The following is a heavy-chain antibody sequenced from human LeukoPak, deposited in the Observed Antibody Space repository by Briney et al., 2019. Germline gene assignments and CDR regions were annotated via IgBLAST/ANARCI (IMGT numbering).Heavy chain of an antibody. V-gene: IGHV1-18*01. CDR2: ISAYDGNT. CDR1: GYTLTSYG. CDR3: ARDVFAGVGPTFYY. Sequence: ASVKVSCTASGYTLTSYGFSWIRQAPGQGLEWMGWISAYDGNTNYAQKFQGRVTMTTDTSTSTAYMELRSLRSDGSAVYYCARDVFAGVGPTFYYWGQGTLVTVSS. J-gene: IGHJ4*02. D-gene: IGHD1-26*01.